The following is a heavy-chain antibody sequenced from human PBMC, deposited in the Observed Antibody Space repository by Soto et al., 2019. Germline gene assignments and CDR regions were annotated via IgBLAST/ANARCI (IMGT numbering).Heavy chain of an antibody. V-gene: IGHV2-5*02. CDR3: AHRVLRTVFGLVTTTAIFFDF. Sequence: QITLNESGPTVVRPTETLTLTCRFSGFSLTTSGVGVGWIRQSPGKAPEWLALIYWDDDKRYSASLRSRLTITKQTSKNQAVLTVSDLDPTDTATYYCAHRVLRTVFGLVTTTAIFFDFWGPGTPVAVSS. J-gene: IGHJ4*02. CDR2: IYWDDDK. CDR1: GFSLTTSGVG. D-gene: IGHD3-3*01.